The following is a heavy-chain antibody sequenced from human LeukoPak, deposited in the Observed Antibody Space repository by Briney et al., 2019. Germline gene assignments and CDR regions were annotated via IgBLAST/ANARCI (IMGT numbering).Heavy chain of an antibody. CDR2: LRGSGVGT. D-gene: IGHD1-1*01. CDR1: GFTLSSHD. J-gene: IGHJ4*02. Sequence: PGGSLRLSCAASGFTLSSHDMTWVRQAPGRGLEWVSTLRGSGVGTYYADSVKGRFTVSRDNSKNALFLQINSLRAEDTAVYYCAKDRSTTATTLFDYWGQGTLVTVSS. V-gene: IGHV3-23*01. CDR3: AKDRSTTATTLFDY.